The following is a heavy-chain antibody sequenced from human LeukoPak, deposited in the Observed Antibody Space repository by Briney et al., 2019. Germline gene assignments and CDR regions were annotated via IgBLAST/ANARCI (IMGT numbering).Heavy chain of an antibody. D-gene: IGHD3-22*01. CDR3: AGDVLRSSGSY. CDR2: IYSDGRT. CDR1: GFTVTGDY. V-gene: IGHV3-53*01. J-gene: IGHJ4*02. Sequence: PGGSLRLSCAASGFTVTGDYMSWARQAPGKGLEWASVIYSDGRTYYADSVKGRFTISRDNSKKTPYLQMNSLRADDPAVYYCAGDVLRSSGSYWGQGTLVTVSS.